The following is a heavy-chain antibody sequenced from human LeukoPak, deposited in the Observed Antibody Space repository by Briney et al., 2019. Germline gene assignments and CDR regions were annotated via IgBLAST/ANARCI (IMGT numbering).Heavy chain of an antibody. CDR2: ITYSGGKT. D-gene: IGHD6-13*01. Sequence: GGSLRLSCAASGFTFSSYAMSWVRQAPGKGLEWVSAITYSGGKTNYADSVKGRFTISRDNAKNSLYLQMNSLRAEDTAVYYCARAPYSSSWYNWFDPWGQGTLVTVSS. J-gene: IGHJ5*02. V-gene: IGHV3-23*01. CDR3: ARAPYSSSWYNWFDP. CDR1: GFTFSSYA.